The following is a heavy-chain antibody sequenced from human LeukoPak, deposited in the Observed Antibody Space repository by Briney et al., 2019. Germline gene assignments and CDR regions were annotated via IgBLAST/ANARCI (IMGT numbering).Heavy chain of an antibody. D-gene: IGHD5-12*01. J-gene: IGHJ6*03. Sequence: PGGSLRLSRAASGFTFSSYWMSWVRQAPGKGLEWVANIKQDGSEKYYVDSVKGRFTISRDNAKNSLYLQMNSLRAEDTAVYYCARDSGYDYYYYYYMDVWGKGTTVTVSS. V-gene: IGHV3-7*01. CDR2: IKQDGSEK. CDR1: GFTFSSYW. CDR3: ARDSGYDYYYYYYMDV.